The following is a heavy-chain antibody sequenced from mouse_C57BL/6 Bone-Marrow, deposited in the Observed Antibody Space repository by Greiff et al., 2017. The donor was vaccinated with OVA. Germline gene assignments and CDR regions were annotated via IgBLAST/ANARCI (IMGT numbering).Heavy chain of an antibody. CDR3: VSGDRYDGYFHWYFDV. Sequence: DVMLVESGGGLVQPKGSLKLSCAASGFSFNTYAMNWVRQAPGKGLEWVARIRSKSNNYATYYADSVKDRFTISRDDSESMLYLQMNNLKTEDTAMYYCVSGDRYDGYFHWYFDVWGTGTTVTVSS. CDR1: GFSFNTYA. J-gene: IGHJ1*03. CDR2: IRSKSNNYAT. D-gene: IGHD2-3*01. V-gene: IGHV10-1*01.